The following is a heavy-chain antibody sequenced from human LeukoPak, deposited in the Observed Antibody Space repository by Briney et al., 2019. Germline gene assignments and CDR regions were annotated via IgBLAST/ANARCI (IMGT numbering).Heavy chain of an antibody. J-gene: IGHJ6*03. V-gene: IGHV3-33*08. Sequence: GRSLRLSCAAPGFTFSSYGMHWVRQATGKGVEGVAVIWYDGSNKYYADSVKGRFTISRDNSKNTLYLEMNSLRAEDTAVYYCATSPRSGYRYGFGYYMDVWGKGTTVTVSS. CDR3: ATSPRSGYRYGFGYYMDV. D-gene: IGHD5-18*01. CDR2: IWYDGSNK. CDR1: GFTFSSYG.